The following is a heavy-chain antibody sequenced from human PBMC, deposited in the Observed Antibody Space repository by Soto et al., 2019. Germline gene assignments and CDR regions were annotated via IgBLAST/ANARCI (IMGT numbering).Heavy chain of an antibody. CDR3: ARQDYSNYGVSFDY. J-gene: IGHJ4*02. CDR2: MNPNSGNT. V-gene: IGHV1-8*01. Sequence: QVQLVQSGAEVKKPGASVKVSCKASGYTFTSYDINWVRQATGQGLEWMGWMNPNSGNTGYAQKFPGRVTMTRTTSISTAYMELSSLRSEDTAVYYCARQDYSNYGVSFDYWGQGTLVTVSS. D-gene: IGHD4-4*01. CDR1: GYTFTSYD.